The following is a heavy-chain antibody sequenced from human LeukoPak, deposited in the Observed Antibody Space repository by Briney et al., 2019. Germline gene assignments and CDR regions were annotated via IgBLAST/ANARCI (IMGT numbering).Heavy chain of an antibody. CDR2: IIHSGST. Sequence: SETLSLTCAVYGGSFSGYYWSWIRQPPGKGLEWIGEIIHSGSTNYNPSLKSRVTISVDTSKNQFSLKLSSVTAADTAVYYCARRKITFGGVIVYYFDYWGQGTLVTVSS. CDR1: GGSFSGYY. V-gene: IGHV4-34*12. J-gene: IGHJ4*02. CDR3: ARRKITFGGVIVYYFDY. D-gene: IGHD3-16*02.